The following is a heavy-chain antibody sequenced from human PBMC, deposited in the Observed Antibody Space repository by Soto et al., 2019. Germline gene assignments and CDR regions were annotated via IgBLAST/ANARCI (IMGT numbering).Heavy chain of an antibody. CDR2: ISAYNGNT. CDR3: ARDQPQYYYDSSGYFDY. Sequence: QVQLVQSGAEVKKPGASVKVSCKASGYTFTSYGISWVRQALGQGLEWMGWISAYNGNTNYAQKLQGRVTMTTDTSTSTAYMELRSLRSDDTAVYYCARDQPQYYYDSSGYFDYWGQGTLVTVSS. D-gene: IGHD3-22*01. CDR1: GYTFTSYG. V-gene: IGHV1-18*01. J-gene: IGHJ4*02.